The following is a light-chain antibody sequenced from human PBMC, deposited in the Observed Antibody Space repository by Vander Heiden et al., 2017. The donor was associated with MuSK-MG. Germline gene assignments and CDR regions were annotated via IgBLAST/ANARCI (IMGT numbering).Light chain of an antibody. Sequence: EIVLTQSPGILSLSPGEGATLSCRASQSLDNKYLAWLQQRPGQAPRLLIYGASNRAKGVPDRFSGSGSGTDFTLTISILEPEDLAVYYCQQDEGLPPSFGGWTKVEIK. CDR1: QSLDNKY. V-gene: IGKV3-20*01. CDR2: GAS. J-gene: IGKJ4*01. CDR3: QQDEGLPPS.